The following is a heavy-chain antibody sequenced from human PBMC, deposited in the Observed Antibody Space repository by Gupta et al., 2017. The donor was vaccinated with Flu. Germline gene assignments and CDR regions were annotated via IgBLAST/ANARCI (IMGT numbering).Heavy chain of an antibody. CDR2: IIPILGIA. V-gene: IGHV1-69*02. J-gene: IGHJ6*02. CDR1: GGTFSSYT. D-gene: IGHD4-17*01. Sequence: QVQLVQSGAEVKKPGSSVKVSCKASGGTFSSYTISWVRQAPGQGLEWMGRIIPILGIANYAQKFQGRVTITADKSTSTAYMELSSLRSEDTAVYYCARCDYGDYQNYGMDVWGQGTTVTVSS. CDR3: ARCDYGDYQNYGMDV.